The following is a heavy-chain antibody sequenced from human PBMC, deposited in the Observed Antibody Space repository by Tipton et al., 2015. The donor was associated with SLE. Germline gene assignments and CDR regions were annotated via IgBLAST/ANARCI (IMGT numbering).Heavy chain of an antibody. CDR3: ARAGDGTTFYYYGMDV. Sequence: AVSGFTFSNYGMNWVRQAPGKGLEWVSSISSSNSYIYYADSVKGRFTISRDNAKNSLYLQMNSLRAEDTAVFYCARAGDGTTFYYYGMDVWGQGTTVTVSS. CDR2: ISSSNSYI. J-gene: IGHJ6*02. D-gene: IGHD1-1*01. CDR1: GFTFSNYG. V-gene: IGHV3-21*01.